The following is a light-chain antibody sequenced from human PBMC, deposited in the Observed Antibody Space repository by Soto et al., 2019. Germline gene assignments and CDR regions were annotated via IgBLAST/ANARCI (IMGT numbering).Light chain of an antibody. CDR3: ATWDDGLSAYV. J-gene: IGLJ1*01. CDR2: DVT. Sequence: QSVLTQPRSVSGSPGQSVTISCTGSSSDVGGYDFVSWYQQHPGKAPKLLIYDVTKRPSGVPDRFSASKSGNTASLTISGLQSGDESNYYCATWDDGLSAYVFGTGTKLTVL. CDR1: SSDVGGYDF. V-gene: IGLV2-11*01.